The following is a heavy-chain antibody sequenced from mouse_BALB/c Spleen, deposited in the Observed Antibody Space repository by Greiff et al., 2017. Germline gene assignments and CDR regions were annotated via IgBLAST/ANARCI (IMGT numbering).Heavy chain of an antibody. CDR3: ARGMILYAMDY. CDR2: INSNGGST. CDR1: GFTFSSYG. D-gene: IGHD2-4*01. J-gene: IGHJ4*01. Sequence: EVMLVESGGGLVQPGGSLKLSCAASGFTFSSYGMSWVRQTPDKRLELVATINSNGGSTYYPDSVKGRFTISRDNAKNTLYLQMSSLKSEDTAMYYCARGMILYAMDYWGQGTSVTVSS. V-gene: IGHV5-6-3*01.